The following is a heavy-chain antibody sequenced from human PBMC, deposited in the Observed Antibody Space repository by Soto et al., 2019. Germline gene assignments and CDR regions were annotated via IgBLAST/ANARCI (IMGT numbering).Heavy chain of an antibody. D-gene: IGHD3-22*01. J-gene: IGHJ4*02. Sequence: SETLSLTCTVSGGSISSGGYYWSWIRQHPGKGLEWIGYIYYSGSTYYNPSLKSRVTISVDTSKNQFSLKLSSVTAADTAVYYCARGRLADYYDSSGPLDYWGQGTLVTVSS. CDR3: ARGRLADYYDSSGPLDY. V-gene: IGHV4-31*03. CDR1: GGSISSGGYY. CDR2: IYYSGST.